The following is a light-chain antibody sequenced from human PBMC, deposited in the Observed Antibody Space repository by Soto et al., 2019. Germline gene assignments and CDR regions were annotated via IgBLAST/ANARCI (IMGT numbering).Light chain of an antibody. V-gene: IGLV1-44*01. Sequence: QSVLTQPPSASGTPGQRVTISCSGSSSNIGSNTVNWYQQLPGTAPQLLIYTNNQRPSGVPDRFSGSKSGTSASLAISGLQSEDEADYYCAAWDDSLNGYLFGTGTKLTVL. CDR1: SSNIGSNT. J-gene: IGLJ1*01. CDR2: TNN. CDR3: AAWDDSLNGYL.